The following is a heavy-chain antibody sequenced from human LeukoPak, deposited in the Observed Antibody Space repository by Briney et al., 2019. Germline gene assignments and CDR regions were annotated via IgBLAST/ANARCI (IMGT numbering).Heavy chain of an antibody. Sequence: PGGSLRLSCAASGFTFSSYNMNWVRQAPGKGLEWVSSISSSSSYIYYADSVKGRFTISRDNAKNSLYLQMNSLRAEDTAVYYCARESPDILTGYSPDAFDIWGQGTMVTVSS. CDR2: ISSSSSYI. CDR1: GFTFSSYN. D-gene: IGHD3-9*01. J-gene: IGHJ3*02. CDR3: ARESPDILTGYSPDAFDI. V-gene: IGHV3-21*01.